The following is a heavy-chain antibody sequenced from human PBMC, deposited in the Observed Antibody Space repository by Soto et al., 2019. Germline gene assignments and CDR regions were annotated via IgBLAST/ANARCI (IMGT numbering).Heavy chain of an antibody. CDR3: ARVKGRLGSSGWVVDY. J-gene: IGHJ4*02. CDR1: GFTFSSYA. D-gene: IGHD6-19*01. Sequence: QVQLVESGGGVVQPGRSLRLSCAASGFTFSSYAMHWVRQAPGKGLEWVAVISYDGSNKYYADSVKGRFTISRDNSKNTLYLQMNSLRAEDTAVYYCARVKGRLGSSGWVVDYWGQGTLVTVSS. V-gene: IGHV3-30-3*01. CDR2: ISYDGSNK.